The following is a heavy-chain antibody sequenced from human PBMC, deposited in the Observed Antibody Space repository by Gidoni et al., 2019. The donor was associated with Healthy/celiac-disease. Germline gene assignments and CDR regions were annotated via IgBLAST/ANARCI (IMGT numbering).Heavy chain of an antibody. D-gene: IGHD6-13*01. Sequence: QVQLQQWGAGLLKPSETLSLTCAVYGGSFSGYYWSWIRQPPGKGLEWIGEINHSGSTNYNPSLKSRVTISVDTSKNQFSLKLSSVTAADTAVYYCARRRKTIAAAGRGRYFDYWGQGTLVTVSS. V-gene: IGHV4-34*01. CDR3: ARRRKTIAAAGRGRYFDY. CDR1: GGSFSGYY. J-gene: IGHJ4*02. CDR2: INHSGST.